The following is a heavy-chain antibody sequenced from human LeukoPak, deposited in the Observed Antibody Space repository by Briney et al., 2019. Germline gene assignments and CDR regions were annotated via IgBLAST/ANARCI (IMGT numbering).Heavy chain of an antibody. CDR3: ASIRGGY. J-gene: IGHJ4*02. Sequence: GGSLRLSCAASGFTFSSYGMHWVRQAPGKGLEWVAVISYDGSNKYYADSVKGRFTISRDNSKNTLYLQMNSLRAEDTAVYYCASIRGGYWGQGTLVTVSS. D-gene: IGHD3-10*01. CDR2: ISYDGSNK. V-gene: IGHV3-30*03. CDR1: GFTFSSYG.